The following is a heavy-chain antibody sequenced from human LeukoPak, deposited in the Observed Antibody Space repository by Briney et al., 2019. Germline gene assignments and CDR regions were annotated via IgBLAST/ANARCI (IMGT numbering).Heavy chain of an antibody. J-gene: IGHJ4*02. CDR3: ARDESGSFSFDY. V-gene: IGHV4-59*06. CDR2: IYYSGST. CDR1: GGSISNYY. D-gene: IGHD5-24*01. Sequence: PSETLSLTCTVSGGSISNYYWSWIRQPPGKGLEWIGYIYYSGSTYYNPSLKSRVTISVDTSKNQFSLKLSSVTAADTAVYYCARDESGSFSFDYWGQGTLVTVSS.